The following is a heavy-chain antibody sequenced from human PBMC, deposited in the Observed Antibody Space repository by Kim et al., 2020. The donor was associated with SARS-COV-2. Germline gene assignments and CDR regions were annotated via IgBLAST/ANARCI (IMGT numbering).Heavy chain of an antibody. CDR2: MNPNSGNT. D-gene: IGHD3-9*01. Sequence: ASVKVSCKASGYTFTSYDINWVRQATGQGLEWMGWMNPNSGNTGYAQKFQGRVTMTRNTSISTAYMELSSLRSEDTAVYYCARLEATLRYFDWLTKKYYYYGMDVWGQGTTVTVSS. CDR1: GYTFTSYD. J-gene: IGHJ6*02. V-gene: IGHV1-8*01. CDR3: ARLEATLRYFDWLTKKYYYYGMDV.